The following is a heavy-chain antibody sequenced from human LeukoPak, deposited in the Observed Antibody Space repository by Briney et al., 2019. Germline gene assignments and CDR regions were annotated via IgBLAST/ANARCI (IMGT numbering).Heavy chain of an antibody. Sequence: PSETLSLTCIVSGEFITSYYWSWIRQPPGKGLEWIGYIYYTGSSKYNPSLKSRVTLSVDTSENQFSLKLSSVTAADTAVYYCARETSQKGAHYMDVWGKGTTVTISS. CDR1: GEFITSYY. CDR2: IYYTGSS. V-gene: IGHV4-59*01. J-gene: IGHJ6*03. CDR3: ARETSQKGAHYMDV. D-gene: IGHD3-16*01.